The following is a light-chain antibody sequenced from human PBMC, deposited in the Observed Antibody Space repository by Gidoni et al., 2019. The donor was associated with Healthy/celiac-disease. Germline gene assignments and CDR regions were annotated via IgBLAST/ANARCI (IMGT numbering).Light chain of an antibody. CDR1: QGISHY. CDR2: AAS. V-gene: IGKV1-27*01. CDR3: QKYNSAPLT. Sequence: DIQLTQSPSSLSASVGDRVTITCRASQGISHYLAWYQQKPGKVPKLLIYAASTLQSGVPSRFSGSGSGTDFTLTISSLQPEDVATYYCQKYNSAPLTFGGXTKVEIK. J-gene: IGKJ4*01.